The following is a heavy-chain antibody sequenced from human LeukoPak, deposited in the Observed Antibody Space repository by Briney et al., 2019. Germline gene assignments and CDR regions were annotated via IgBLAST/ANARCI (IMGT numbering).Heavy chain of an antibody. CDR1: GGSISSGGYS. J-gene: IGHJ4*02. D-gene: IGHD3-10*01. CDR2: IYHSGST. Sequence: SQTLSLTCAVSGGSISSGGYSWRWSRQPRGRGLEWIGYIYHSGSTYYNPSLKSRVTISVDRSKNQFSLKLSSVTAADTAVYYCARLGWFGEFGYWGQGTLVTVSS. CDR3: ARLGWFGEFGY. V-gene: IGHV4-30-2*01.